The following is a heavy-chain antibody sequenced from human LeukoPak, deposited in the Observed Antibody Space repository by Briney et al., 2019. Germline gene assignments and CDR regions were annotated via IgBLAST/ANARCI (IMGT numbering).Heavy chain of an antibody. D-gene: IGHD4-11*01. CDR3: ARTSTVTTVFDY. V-gene: IGHV4-59*01. J-gene: IGHJ4*02. Sequence: SETLSLTCTVSGGSISSYYWSWIRQPPGKGLEWIGYIYYSGSTNYNPSLKSRVTISVDTSKNQFSLKLSSVTAADTAVYYCARTSTVTTVFDYWGQGTLVTFSS. CDR2: IYYSGST. CDR1: GGSISSYY.